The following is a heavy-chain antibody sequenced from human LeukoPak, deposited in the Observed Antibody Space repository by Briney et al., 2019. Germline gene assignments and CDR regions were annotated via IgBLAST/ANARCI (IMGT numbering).Heavy chain of an antibody. V-gene: IGHV4-39*01. Sequence: SETLSLTCTVSGGSISSSSYYWGWIRQPPGKGLEWIGSIYYSGSTYYNPSLKSRVTISVDTSKNQFSLKLSSVTAADTAVYYCAGRPYRRGIAAAGSNNWFDPWGQGTLVTVSS. CDR3: AGRPYRRGIAAAGSNNWFDP. CDR1: GGSISSSSYY. D-gene: IGHD6-13*01. CDR2: IYYSGST. J-gene: IGHJ5*02.